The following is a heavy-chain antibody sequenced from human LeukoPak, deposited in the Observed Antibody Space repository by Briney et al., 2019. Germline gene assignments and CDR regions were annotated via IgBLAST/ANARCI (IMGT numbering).Heavy chain of an antibody. CDR1: GYSISSGYY. CDR2: INHSGST. CDR3: ARAEVDYSSSFDY. Sequence: PSETLSLTCTVSGYSISSGYYWGWIRQPPGKGLEWIGEINHSGSTNYNPSLKSRVTISLDTSKNQFSLKLSSVTAADTAVYYCARAEVDYSSSFDYWGQGTLVTVSS. V-gene: IGHV4-38-2*02. J-gene: IGHJ4*02. D-gene: IGHD6-19*01.